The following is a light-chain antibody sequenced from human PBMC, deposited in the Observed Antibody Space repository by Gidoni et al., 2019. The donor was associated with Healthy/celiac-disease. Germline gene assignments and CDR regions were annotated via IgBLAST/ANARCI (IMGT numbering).Light chain of an antibody. Sequence: DIPMTQSPSSLSASVGDRVTITCRASQSISSYLIWYQQKPGKAPKLLIYAASSLQSGVPSRFSGSGSGTDFTLTISSLQPEDFATYYCQQSYSTPPTFGGGTKVEIK. CDR1: QSISSY. V-gene: IGKV1-39*01. CDR2: AAS. CDR3: QQSYSTPPT. J-gene: IGKJ4*01.